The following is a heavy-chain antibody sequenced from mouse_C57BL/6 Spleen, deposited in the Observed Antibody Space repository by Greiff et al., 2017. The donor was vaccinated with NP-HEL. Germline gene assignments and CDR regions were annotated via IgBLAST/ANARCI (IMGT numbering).Heavy chain of an antibody. CDR2: ISSGSSTI. CDR3: ARHFGVVRAMDY. CDR1: GFTFSDYG. Sequence: EVQLVESGGGLVKPGGSLKLSCAASGFTFSDYGMHWVRQAPEKGLEWVAYISSGSSTIYYADTVKGRFTISRDNAKNTLFLQMTSLRSEDTAMYYCARHFGVVRAMDYWGQGTSVTVSS. V-gene: IGHV5-17*01. J-gene: IGHJ4*01. D-gene: IGHD1-1*01.